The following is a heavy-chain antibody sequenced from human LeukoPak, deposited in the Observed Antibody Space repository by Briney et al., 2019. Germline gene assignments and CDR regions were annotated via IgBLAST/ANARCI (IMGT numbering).Heavy chain of an antibody. Sequence: GEALQISCKGSGSSFTSYWIGWVRQMPGKGLEWMGIIYPGDSNTRYSPSFQGQVTISADKSISTAYLQWSSLKASDTAMYYCARRGSGDGYNFGHWGQGTLVTVSS. CDR2: IYPGDSNT. J-gene: IGHJ1*01. V-gene: IGHV5-51*01. CDR1: GSSFTSYW. D-gene: IGHD5-24*01. CDR3: ARRGSGDGYNFGH.